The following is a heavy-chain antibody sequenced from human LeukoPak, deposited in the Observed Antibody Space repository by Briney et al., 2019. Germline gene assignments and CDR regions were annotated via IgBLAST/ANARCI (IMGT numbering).Heavy chain of an antibody. CDR1: GYTFTSYA. CDR2: INAGNGNT. J-gene: IGHJ6*02. D-gene: IGHD3-3*01. CDR3: ARDSGTYYDFWSGYYGMDV. Sequence: PGASVKVSCKASGYTFTSYAMHWVRRAPGQRLEWMGWINAGNGNTKYSQKFQGRVTITRDTSASTAYMELSSLRSEDTAVYYCARDSGTYYDFWSGYYGMDVWGQGTTVTVSS. V-gene: IGHV1-3*01.